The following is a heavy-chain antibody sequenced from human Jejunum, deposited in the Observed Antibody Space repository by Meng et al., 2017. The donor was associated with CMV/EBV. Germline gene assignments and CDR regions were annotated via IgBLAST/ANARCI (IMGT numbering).Heavy chain of an antibody. J-gene: IGHJ4*02. Sequence: SCKASGYTFTNYAIHWVRQAPGQRLEWMGIINSDNGDTDYSQKFRGRALITRDRSANTAYMELISLKSEDTAVYYCARELYGGYWDYWGQGTLVTVSS. CDR3: ARELYGGYWDY. V-gene: IGHV1-3*04. D-gene: IGHD4/OR15-4a*01. CDR2: INSDNGDT. CDR1: GYTFTNYA.